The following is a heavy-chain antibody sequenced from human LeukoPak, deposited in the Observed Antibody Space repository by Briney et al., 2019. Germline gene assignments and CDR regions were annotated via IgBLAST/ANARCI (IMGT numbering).Heavy chain of an antibody. CDR3: ARASGGGYYYYYYMDV. Sequence: SETLSLTCTVSGCSITSGSYYWSWSRQPAGKGLEWIGRIYTSGSTDYNPSLKSRVTISIDTSKNQFSLKLSSVTAADTAVYYCARASGGGYYYYYYMDVWGKGTTVTVSS. CDR2: IYTSGST. D-gene: IGHD3-10*01. CDR1: GCSITSGSYY. V-gene: IGHV4-61*02. J-gene: IGHJ6*03.